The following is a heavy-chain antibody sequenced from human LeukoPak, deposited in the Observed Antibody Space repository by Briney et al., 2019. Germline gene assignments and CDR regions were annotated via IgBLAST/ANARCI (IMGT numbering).Heavy chain of an antibody. CDR1: GGSFSGYY. CDR2: INHSGST. J-gene: IGHJ4*02. Sequence: SNTLSLTCAVYGGSFSGYYWSWIRQPPGKGLEWIGEINHSGSTNYNPSLKSRVTISVDTSKNQFSLKLSSVTAADTAVYYCARMTGGLIPYWGQGTLVTVSS. CDR3: ARMTGGLIPY. V-gene: IGHV4-34*01.